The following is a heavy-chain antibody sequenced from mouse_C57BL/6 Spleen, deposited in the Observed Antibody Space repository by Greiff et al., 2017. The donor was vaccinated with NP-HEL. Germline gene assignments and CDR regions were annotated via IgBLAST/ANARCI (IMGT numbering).Heavy chain of an antibody. CDR2: IYPSDSES. D-gene: IGHD2-3*01. CDR1: GYTFTSYW. Sequence: VQLQQPGAELVRPGSSVKLSCKASGYTFTSYWMDWVKQRPGQGLEWIGYIYPSDSESHYNQKFKDKATLTVDKSSSTAYMLLSSLTSEDYAVYYCARWDYGYYAYYFDYGGQGTTLTVSS. CDR3: ARWDYGYYAYYFDY. V-gene: IGHV1-61*01. J-gene: IGHJ2*01.